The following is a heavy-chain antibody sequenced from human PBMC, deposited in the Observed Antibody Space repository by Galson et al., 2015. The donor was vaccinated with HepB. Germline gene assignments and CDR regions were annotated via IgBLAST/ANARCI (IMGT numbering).Heavy chain of an antibody. Sequence: SLRLSCAASGFIFTRYAISWVRQAPGKGLEWVSSIGGSGGSTYYADSVKGRFTFSRDNSKNTLFLLINSLRVEDSALYFCGRSRAGSSWYSVDYWGQGTLVTVSS. J-gene: IGHJ4*02. CDR1: GFIFTRYA. CDR2: IGGSGGST. V-gene: IGHV3-23*01. D-gene: IGHD6-13*01. CDR3: GRSRAGSSWYSVDY.